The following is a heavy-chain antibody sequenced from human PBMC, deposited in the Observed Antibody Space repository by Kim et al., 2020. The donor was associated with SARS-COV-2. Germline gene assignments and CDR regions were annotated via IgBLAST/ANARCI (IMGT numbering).Heavy chain of an antibody. D-gene: IGHD3-10*01. J-gene: IGHJ6*02. Sequence: TLQSRLTLSLDTSKNQFSLKLSSVTAADTAVYYCARDPRRGYYYYGMDVWGQGTTVTVSS. V-gene: IGHV4-30-2*05. CDR3: ARDPRRGYYYYGMDV.